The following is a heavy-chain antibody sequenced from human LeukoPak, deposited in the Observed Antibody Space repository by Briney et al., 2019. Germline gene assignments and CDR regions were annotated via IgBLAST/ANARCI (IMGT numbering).Heavy chain of an antibody. CDR2: INEDASII. D-gene: IGHD3-16*01. Sequence: TGRSLRLSCAASGFTFSGYWMHWVRQAPGKGLEWVSRINEDASIITYADSVKGRFIISRDNTKNSLYLQMNSLRAEDTAVYYCVRDLILVWTPGDDFDFWGQGTLVTVSS. CDR3: VRDLILVWTPGDDFDF. V-gene: IGHV3-74*01. CDR1: GFTFSGYW. J-gene: IGHJ4*02.